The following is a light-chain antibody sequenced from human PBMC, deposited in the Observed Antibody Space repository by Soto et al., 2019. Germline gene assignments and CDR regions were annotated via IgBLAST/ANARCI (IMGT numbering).Light chain of an antibody. Sequence: QSALTQPASVSGSPGQSITISCTGTSSDVGGYNYVSWYQQHPGKAPKLMIYDVSNRPSGVSNRFAGAKSGNTASLTISGLQAEDEADYYCCSSTSSSTLLYVFGTGTKVTVL. V-gene: IGLV2-14*01. CDR2: DVS. CDR1: SSDVGGYNY. CDR3: CSSTSSSTLLYV. J-gene: IGLJ1*01.